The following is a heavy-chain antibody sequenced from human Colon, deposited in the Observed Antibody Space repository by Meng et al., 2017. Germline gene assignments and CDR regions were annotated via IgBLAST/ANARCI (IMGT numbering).Heavy chain of an antibody. J-gene: IGHJ4*02. CDR1: GGTFTYFA. D-gene: IGHD3-22*01. Sequence: QVLLVESGGEVKKSGLSGKVSCKASGGTFTYFAFSWVRQAPGQGLEWMGGIIPIFGTPHYAQKFHGRVTITADKSTNTAYMELSSLRSEDTAVYYCARWDNSGYYFDYWGQGTLVTVSS. V-gene: IGHV1-69*06. CDR2: IIPIFGTP. CDR3: ARWDNSGYYFDY.